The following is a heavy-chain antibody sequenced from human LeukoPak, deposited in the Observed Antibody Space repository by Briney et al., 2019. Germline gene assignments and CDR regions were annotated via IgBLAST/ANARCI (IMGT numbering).Heavy chain of an antibody. CDR2: ISGSGGNT. D-gene: IGHD4-11*01. V-gene: IGHV3-23*01. CDR1: GFTFSSYA. J-gene: IGHJ4*02. CDR3: AKDLQTTTITSTTFDC. Sequence: GGSLRLSCAASGFTFSSYAMSWVRQAPGKGLEWVSGISGSGGNTNFADSVKGRFTISRDNSKNTLYLQMKSLRAEDTAVYYCAKDLQTTTITSTTFDCWGQGTLVSVSS.